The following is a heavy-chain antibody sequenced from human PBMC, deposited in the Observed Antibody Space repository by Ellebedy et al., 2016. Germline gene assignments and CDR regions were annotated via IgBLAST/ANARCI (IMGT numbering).Heavy chain of an antibody. CDR2: IWYDGSNK. Sequence: GGSLRLSXAASGLSFSSYGMYWVRQAPGKGLEWVAVIWYDGSNKYYADSVKGRFTISRDNSKNTLYLQMNSLRAEDTALYYCAREGGIFGLDYWGQGTLVTVSS. CDR3: AREGGIFGLDY. D-gene: IGHD3-3*02. J-gene: IGHJ4*02. CDR1: GLSFSSYG. V-gene: IGHV3-33*01.